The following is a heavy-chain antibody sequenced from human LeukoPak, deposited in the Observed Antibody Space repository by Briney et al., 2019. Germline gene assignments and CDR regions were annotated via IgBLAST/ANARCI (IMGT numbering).Heavy chain of an antibody. CDR3: ARGQGTVTTH. D-gene: IGHD4-17*01. V-gene: IGHV4-34*01. CDR2: INHSGSA. J-gene: IGHJ4*02. CDR1: GGSFSAYY. Sequence: SETLSLTCAVSGGSFSAYYWTWIRQPPGKGLEWIGEINHSGSANYNPSLKSRVTISLDMSKNQFSLKLSSVTAADTAVYYCARGQGTVTTHWGQGTLVTVSS.